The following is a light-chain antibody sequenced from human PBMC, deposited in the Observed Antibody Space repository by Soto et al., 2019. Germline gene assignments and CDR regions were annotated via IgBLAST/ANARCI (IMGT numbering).Light chain of an antibody. V-gene: IGLV2-8*01. J-gene: IGLJ1*01. CDR1: SSDIGGYNY. Sequence: QSVLTQPPSASGSPGQSVTISCTGTSSDIGGYNYVSWYQQHPGKAPKLMIYEVSQRPSGVPDRFSGSKSGNTASLTVSGLQADDEADYYCSSYADSNNYVFGTGTKVTVL. CDR2: EVS. CDR3: SSYADSNNYV.